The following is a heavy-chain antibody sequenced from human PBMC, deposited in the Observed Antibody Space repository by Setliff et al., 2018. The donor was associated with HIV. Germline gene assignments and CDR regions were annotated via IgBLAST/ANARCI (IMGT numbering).Heavy chain of an antibody. CDR1: GGFISSYY. V-gene: IGHV4-59*08. J-gene: IGHJ6*03. Sequence: PSETLSLTCSISGGFISSYYWTWIRQAPGKGLEWIGHVYYTGSTNYNPSVKSRVTISVDTSKNQFSLKLSSVTAADTAVYYCARRRPPPSGAYSQYYMDGWGKGTTVTVSS. D-gene: IGHD1-26*01. CDR2: VYYTGST. CDR3: ARRRPPPSGAYSQYYMDG.